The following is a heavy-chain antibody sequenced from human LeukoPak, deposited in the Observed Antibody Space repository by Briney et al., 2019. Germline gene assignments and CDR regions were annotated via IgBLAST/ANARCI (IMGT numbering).Heavy chain of an antibody. CDR2: FDPEGGET. CDR1: GYTLTELS. Sequence: ASVKVSCKVSGYTLTELSMHWVRQAPGKGLEWMGGFDPEGGETIYAQKFQGRVTMTEDTSTDTAYMELSSLRSEDTAVYYCATDLNYYYYMDVWGKGTTVTVSS. V-gene: IGHV1-24*01. J-gene: IGHJ6*03. CDR3: ATDLNYYYYMDV.